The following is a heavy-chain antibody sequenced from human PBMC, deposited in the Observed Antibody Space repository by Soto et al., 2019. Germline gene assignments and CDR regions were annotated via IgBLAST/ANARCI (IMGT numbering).Heavy chain of an antibody. J-gene: IGHJ4*02. V-gene: IGHV1-46*01. D-gene: IGHD6-13*01. CDR2: INPSGGST. CDR3: AVIAAAGIRVDY. CDR1: GYTFTSYY. Sequence: GASVKVSCKASGYTFTSYYMHWVQQAPGQGLEWMGIINPSGGSTSYAQKFQGRVTMTRDTSTSTVYMELSSLRSEDTAVYYCAVIAAAGIRVDYWGQGTLVTVSS.